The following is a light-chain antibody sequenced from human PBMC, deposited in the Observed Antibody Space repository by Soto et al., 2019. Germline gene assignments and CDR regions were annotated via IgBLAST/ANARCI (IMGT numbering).Light chain of an antibody. CDR2: GAS. J-gene: IGKJ1*01. Sequence: EIVMTQSPATLSVSPGERATLSCRASQSVSTNLAWYQQKPGQAPSLLIFGASTRATGVPARFSGRGSGTEFTLTISSLQPEDFAVYYCQQYNNWPPWTFGQGTKV. CDR1: QSVSTN. CDR3: QQYNNWPPWT. V-gene: IGKV3-15*01.